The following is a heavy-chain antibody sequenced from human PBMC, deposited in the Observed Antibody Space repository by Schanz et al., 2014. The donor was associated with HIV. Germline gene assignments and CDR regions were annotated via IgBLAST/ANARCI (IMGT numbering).Heavy chain of an antibody. V-gene: IGHV3-74*01. CDR2: MNNDVSSR. CDR1: GFTFSNYA. CDR3: ARRSSDGGYYDN. D-gene: IGHD2-15*01. Sequence: EVQLLESGGGLVQPWGSLRLSCAASGFTFSNYAMTWVRQAPGKGLLWVSRMNNDVSSRLYADSVKGRFTISRDNAKNTLYLQMNSLRDEDTAVYYCARRSSDGGYYDNWGQGTLVTVSS. J-gene: IGHJ4*02.